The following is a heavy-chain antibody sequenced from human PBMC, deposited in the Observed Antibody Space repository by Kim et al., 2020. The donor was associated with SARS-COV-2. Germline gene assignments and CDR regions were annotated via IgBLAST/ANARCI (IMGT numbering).Heavy chain of an antibody. V-gene: IGHV3-30*18. CDR2: ISYDGSNK. J-gene: IGHJ6*02. Sequence: GGSLRLSCAASGFTFSSYGMHWVRQAPGKGLEWVAVISYDGSNKYYADSVKGRFTISRDNSKNTLYLQMNSLRAEDTAVYYCAKVLSSSIAAAGTLTKKYSYYYVGMVVWGPGTPVTVS. CDR3: AKVLSSSIAAAGTLTKKYSYYYVGMVV. D-gene: IGHD6-13*01. CDR1: GFTFSSYG.